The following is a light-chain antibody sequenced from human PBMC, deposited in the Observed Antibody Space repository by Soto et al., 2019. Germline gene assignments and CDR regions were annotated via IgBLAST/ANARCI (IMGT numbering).Light chain of an antibody. CDR2: EVA. J-gene: IGLJ2*01. V-gene: IGLV2-23*02. Sequence: QSALTQPASVSGSLGQSITISCTGTSTDPATYDLVSWYQQHPGKAPQLIIYEVAKRPSGVSARFSGSQSGDTASLTISGLQAADEAYYYCCSRLFGGGTQLTVL. CDR1: STDPATYDL. CDR3: CSRL.